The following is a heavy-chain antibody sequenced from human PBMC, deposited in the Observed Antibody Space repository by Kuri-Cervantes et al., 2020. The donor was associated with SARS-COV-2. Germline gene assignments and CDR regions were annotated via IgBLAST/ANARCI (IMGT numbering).Heavy chain of an antibody. J-gene: IGHJ5*02. Sequence: ASVKVSCKASGYTFTSYDINWVRQATGQGLEWMGWMNPNSGNTSYAQKFQGRVTMTRNTSISTAYMELSSLRSEDTAVYYCARDGSSSWFATLNNWFDPWGQGTLVTVSS. CDR2: MNPNSGNT. CDR1: GYTFTSYD. D-gene: IGHD6-13*01. V-gene: IGHV1-8*01. CDR3: ARDGSSSWFATLNNWFDP.